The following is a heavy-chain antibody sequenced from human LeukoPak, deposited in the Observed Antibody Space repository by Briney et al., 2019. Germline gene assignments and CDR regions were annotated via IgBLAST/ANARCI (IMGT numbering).Heavy chain of an antibody. CDR2: INHSGST. V-gene: IGHV4-34*01. CDR1: GGSFSGYY. D-gene: IGHD3-22*01. J-gene: IGHJ5*02. Sequence: SETLSLTCAVYGGSFSGYYLSWIRQPPGKGLEWIGEINHSGSTNYNPSLKSRVTISVDTSKTQFSLKLSSVTAADPAVYYCARHLHHRTYYYDSSGYYSGWFDPWGQGTLVTVSS. CDR3: ARHLHHRTYYYDSSGYYSGWFDP.